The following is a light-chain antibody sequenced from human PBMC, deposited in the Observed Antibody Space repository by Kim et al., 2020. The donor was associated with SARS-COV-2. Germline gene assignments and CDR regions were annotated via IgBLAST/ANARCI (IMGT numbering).Light chain of an antibody. CDR3: QAWDSSTHYV. CDR1: KLGDKY. CDR2: QDS. V-gene: IGLV3-1*01. Sequence: SYELTQPPSVSVSRGQTASITCSGDKLGDKYACWYQQKPGQSPVLVIYQDSKRPSGIPERFSGSNSGNTATLTISGTQAMDEADYYCQAWDSSTHYVFGTGTKVTVL. J-gene: IGLJ1*01.